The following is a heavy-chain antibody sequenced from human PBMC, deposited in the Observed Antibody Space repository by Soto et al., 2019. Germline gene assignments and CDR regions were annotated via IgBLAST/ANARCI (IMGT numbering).Heavy chain of an antibody. CDR3: VRDTEGDNGMVFDY. Sequence: EVQLLESGGGLVQPGGSLRLSCTASGFSVSNYAMGWVRLAPGKGLEWVSVISSRGSTTYYADSVKGLFTISRDNSKNTMFLQMNSLRAEDTAVYLCVRDTEGDNGMVFDYWGQGTLVTVSS. V-gene: IGHV3-23*01. J-gene: IGHJ4*02. D-gene: IGHD2-21*02. CDR2: ISSRGSTT. CDR1: GFSVSNYA.